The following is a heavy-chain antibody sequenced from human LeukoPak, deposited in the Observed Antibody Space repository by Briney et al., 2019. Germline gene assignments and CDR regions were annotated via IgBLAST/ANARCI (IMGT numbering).Heavy chain of an antibody. Sequence: GGSLRLSCAASGFTFSSHEMNWVRQAPGKGLEWLSYISSSGSIIYYGDSVKGRVTISRDNAKNSLYLQMNSLRAEDTAVYYCAELGITMIGGVWGKGTTVTISS. J-gene: IGHJ6*04. V-gene: IGHV3-48*03. D-gene: IGHD3-10*02. CDR3: AELGITMIGGV. CDR1: GFTFSSHE. CDR2: ISSSGSII.